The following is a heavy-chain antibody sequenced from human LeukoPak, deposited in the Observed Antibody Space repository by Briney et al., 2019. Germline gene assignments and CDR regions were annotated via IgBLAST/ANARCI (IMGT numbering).Heavy chain of an antibody. D-gene: IGHD6-13*01. J-gene: IGHJ4*02. V-gene: IGHV3-7*01. CDR2: IKQDGSET. Sequence: GGSLRLSCAASGFIFSSYWMSWVRQAPGEGLEWVANIKQDGSETYYVDSVKGRFTISRDNAKNSLYLQMNSLRAEDTAMYYCAILYRSSWYTYWGQGTLVTVSS. CDR3: AILYRSSWYTY. CDR1: GFIFSSYW.